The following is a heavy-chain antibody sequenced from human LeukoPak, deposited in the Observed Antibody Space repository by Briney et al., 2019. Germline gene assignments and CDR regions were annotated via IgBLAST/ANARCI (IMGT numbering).Heavy chain of an antibody. CDR1: GGSISSYY. V-gene: IGHV4-59*01. CDR3: TRGAGWLIDY. Sequence: SETLSLTCTVSGGSISSYYWSWIRQPPGKGLEWIGYIYYSGSTNYNPSLKSRVTISADTSKNQFSLKLNSMTTADTAVYYCTRGAGWLIDYWGQGILVTVSS. CDR2: IYYSGST. J-gene: IGHJ4*02. D-gene: IGHD3-16*01.